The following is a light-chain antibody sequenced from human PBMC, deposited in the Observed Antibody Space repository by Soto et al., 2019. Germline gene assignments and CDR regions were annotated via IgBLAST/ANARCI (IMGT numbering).Light chain of an antibody. J-gene: IGKJ3*01. V-gene: IGKV3-20*01. Sequence: EIVLTQSPGTLSLSPGERATLSCRASQSIYLNALAWYQQKPGQTPRLLIYGASTRATDIPDRFSGSGFRTDFALTISRLEPEDFAMYYCQQYGRSPFTFGPGTRVDLK. CDR2: GAS. CDR3: QQYGRSPFT. CDR1: QSIYLNA.